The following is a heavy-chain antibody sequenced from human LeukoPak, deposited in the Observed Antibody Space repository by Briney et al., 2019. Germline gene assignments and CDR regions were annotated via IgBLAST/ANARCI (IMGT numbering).Heavy chain of an antibody. CDR3: AREICGGDCYPPGASDI. CDR2: IYYSGST. J-gene: IGHJ3*02. D-gene: IGHD2-21*02. CDR1: GGSISSYY. V-gene: IGHV4-59*01. Sequence: PSETLSLTCTVSGGSISSYYWSWIRQPPGKGLEWIGYIYYSGSTNYNPSLKSRVTISVDTSKNQFSLKLSSVTAADTAVYYCAREICGGDCYPPGASDIWGQGTMVTVSS.